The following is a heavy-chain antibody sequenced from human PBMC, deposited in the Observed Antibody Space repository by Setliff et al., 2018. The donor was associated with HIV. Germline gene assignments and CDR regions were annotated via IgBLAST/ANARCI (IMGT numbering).Heavy chain of an antibody. D-gene: IGHD3-9*01. V-gene: IGHV3-72*01. Sequence: QSGGSLRLSCAASGFTFSDHYMDWVRQAPGKGLEWVGRTKNKDNSFTTEYAASVKGRFTISRDDSRNTLYLQMNSMKSDDTATYYCVGHYYDPLTGYYVWFFDVWGRGTLVTVSS. CDR1: GFTFSDHY. J-gene: IGHJ2*01. CDR2: TKNKDNSFTT. CDR3: VGHYYDPLTGYYVWFFDV.